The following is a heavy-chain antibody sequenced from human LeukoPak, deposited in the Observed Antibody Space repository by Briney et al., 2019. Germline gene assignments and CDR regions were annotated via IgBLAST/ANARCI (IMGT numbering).Heavy chain of an antibody. CDR3: ARRAYCGGDCYSGAYYYYGMDV. Sequence: GGSLRLSCAASGFTFSSYSMNWVRQAPGKGLEWVSSISSSSSYIYYADSVKGRFTISRDNAKNSLYLQMNSLRAEDTAVYYCARRAYCGGDCYSGAYYYYGMDVRAQGTTVTASS. CDR1: GFTFSSYS. V-gene: IGHV3-21*01. CDR2: ISSSSSYI. D-gene: IGHD2-21*02. J-gene: IGHJ6*02.